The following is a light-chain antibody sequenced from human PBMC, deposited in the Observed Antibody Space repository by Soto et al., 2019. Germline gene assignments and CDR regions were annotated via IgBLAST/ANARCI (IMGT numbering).Light chain of an antibody. CDR1: QSISSW. CDR3: QQYSDNWT. CDR2: KAS. V-gene: IGKV1-5*03. J-gene: IGKJ1*01. Sequence: DIQMTQSPSTLSASVGDRVTITCRASQSISSWLAWYQQKPGTAPKLLIYKASSLQSRVPSRFSGSRSGTEFTLTISSLQPDDFATYYCQQYSDNWTFGQGTKVEIK.